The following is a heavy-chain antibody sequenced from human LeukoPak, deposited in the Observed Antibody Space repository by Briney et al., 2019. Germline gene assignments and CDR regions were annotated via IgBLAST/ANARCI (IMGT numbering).Heavy chain of an antibody. CDR3: AKDYCGGDCYSFSDAFDI. J-gene: IGHJ3*02. V-gene: IGHV3-30*02. Sequence: GGSLRLSCAASGFIFSDYVMNWLRQAPGRGLEWVAYVRYDGSHKYYIDSVKGRFTISRDNSKNTLYLQMNSLRAEDTAVYYCAKDYCGGDCYSFSDAFDIWGQGTMVTVSS. D-gene: IGHD2-21*02. CDR1: GFIFSDYV. CDR2: VRYDGSHK.